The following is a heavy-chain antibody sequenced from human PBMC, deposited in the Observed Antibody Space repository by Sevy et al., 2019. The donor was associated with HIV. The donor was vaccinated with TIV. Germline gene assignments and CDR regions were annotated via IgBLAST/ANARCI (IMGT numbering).Heavy chain of an antibody. J-gene: IGHJ6*03. D-gene: IGHD2-15*01. CDR2: IYTSGST. V-gene: IGHV4-61*02. CDR1: GGSISSGSYY. Sequence: SETLSLTCTVSGGSISSGSYYWSWIRQPAGKGLEWIGRIYTSGSTNYNPSLKSRVTISVDTSKNQFSLKLSSVTAADTAVYYCARGYSGDYYYYMDVWGKGTTVTVSS. CDR3: ARGYSGDYYYYMDV.